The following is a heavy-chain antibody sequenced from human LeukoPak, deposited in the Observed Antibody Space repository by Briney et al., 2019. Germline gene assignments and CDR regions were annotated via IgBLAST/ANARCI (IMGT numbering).Heavy chain of an antibody. D-gene: IGHD6-13*01. CDR1: GFTFSSYW. CDR3: AKVASSRSWYIED. Sequence: GGSLRLSCAASGFTFSSYWMHGVRQAPGKGLVWVSRINSDGSSTNYVDSVKGRFTISRDNAKNTLYLQMYSLRAEDTAVYYCAKVASSRSWYIEDWGQGTLVTVSS. J-gene: IGHJ4*02. CDR2: INSDGSST. V-gene: IGHV3-74*01.